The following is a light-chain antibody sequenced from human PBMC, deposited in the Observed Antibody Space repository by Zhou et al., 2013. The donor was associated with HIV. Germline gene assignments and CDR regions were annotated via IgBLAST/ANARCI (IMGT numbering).Light chain of an antibody. V-gene: IGKV1-5*03. J-gene: IGKJ1*01. Sequence: DIQMTQSPSTLSASVGDRVTITCRASQSISSWLAWYQQKPGKAPNLLIYKASSLESGVPSRFSGSGSGTEFTLTISSLQPDDFAAYSCQQYDTYSTFGQGTHV. CDR1: QSISSW. CDR3: QQYDTYST. CDR2: KAS.